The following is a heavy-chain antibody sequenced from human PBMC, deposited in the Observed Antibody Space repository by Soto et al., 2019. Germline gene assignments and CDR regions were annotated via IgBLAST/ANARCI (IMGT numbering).Heavy chain of an antibody. V-gene: IGHV3-30-3*01. Sequence: GGSLRLSCAASGFTFSSYAMHWVRQAPGKGLEWVAVISYDGSNKYYADSVKGRFTISRDNSKNTLYLQMNSLRAEDTAVYYCARVGCSSTSCYDAFDIWGQGTMVTVSS. D-gene: IGHD2-2*01. J-gene: IGHJ3*02. CDR2: ISYDGSNK. CDR3: ARVGCSSTSCYDAFDI. CDR1: GFTFSSYA.